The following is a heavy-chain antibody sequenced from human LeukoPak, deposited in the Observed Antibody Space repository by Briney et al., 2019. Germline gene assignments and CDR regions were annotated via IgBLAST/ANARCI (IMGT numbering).Heavy chain of an antibody. Sequence: KTSETLSLTCAVYGGSFSGYYWSWIRQPPGKGLEWIGEINHSGSTNYNPSLKSRVTISVDTSKNQFSLKLSSATAADTAVYYCARGSYYDSSGYYSILYPFDYWGQGTLVTVSS. CDR3: ARGSYYDSSGYYSILYPFDY. CDR1: GGSFSGYY. D-gene: IGHD3-22*01. V-gene: IGHV4-34*01. CDR2: INHSGST. J-gene: IGHJ4*02.